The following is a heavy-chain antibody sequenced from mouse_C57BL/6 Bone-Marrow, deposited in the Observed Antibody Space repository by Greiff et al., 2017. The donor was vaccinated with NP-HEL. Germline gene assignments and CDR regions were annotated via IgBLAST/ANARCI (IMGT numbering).Heavy chain of an antibody. CDR2: ISYDGSN. D-gene: IGHD3-2*02. Sequence: EVKLVESGPGLVKPSQSLSLTCSVTGYSITSGYYWNWIRQFPGNKLEWMGYISYDGSNNYNPSFKNRISITRDTSKNQFFLKLNSVTAEDTATYDCAREEQLRGFAYWGQGTLVTVSA. J-gene: IGHJ3*01. CDR3: AREEQLRGFAY. CDR1: GYSITSGYY. V-gene: IGHV3-6*01.